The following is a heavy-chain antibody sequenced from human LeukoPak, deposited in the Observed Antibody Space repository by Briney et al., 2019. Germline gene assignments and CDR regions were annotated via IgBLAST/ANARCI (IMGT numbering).Heavy chain of an antibody. CDR1: GYTFTGYY. Sequence: ASVKVSCKASGYTFTGYYMHWVRQAPGQGFEWMGWISPNSGATSYAQNFQGRVTMTRDTSISTAYMELSSLRSDDTAVYYCARAPAPITYNLDYWGQGILVTVSS. CDR3: ARAPAPITYNLDY. J-gene: IGHJ4*02. V-gene: IGHV1-2*02. CDR2: ISPNSGAT. D-gene: IGHD1-14*01.